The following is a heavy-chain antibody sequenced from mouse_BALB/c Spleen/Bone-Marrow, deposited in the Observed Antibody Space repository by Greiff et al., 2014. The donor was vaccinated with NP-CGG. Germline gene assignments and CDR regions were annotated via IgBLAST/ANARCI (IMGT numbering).Heavy chain of an antibody. J-gene: IGHJ2*01. V-gene: IGHV1S22*01. CDR3: TRSGDEDYFDY. Sequence: LKESGSELVRPGASVKLSCKASGYTFTSCWMRWVKQRHGQGLEWIGNIYPGSGSTNYDEKFKSKGTLTVDTSSSTAYMHLSSLTSEDSAVYYCTRSGDEDYFDYWGQGATLTVSS. CDR1: GYTFTSCW. D-gene: IGHD3-1*01. CDR2: IYPGSGST.